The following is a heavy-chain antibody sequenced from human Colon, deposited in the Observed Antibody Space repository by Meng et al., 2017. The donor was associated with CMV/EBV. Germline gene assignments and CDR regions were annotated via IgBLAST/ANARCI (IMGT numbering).Heavy chain of an antibody. CDR2: ISSSSSYI. CDR1: GFTFSSYS. CDR3: ARVPVGATTPPVDY. V-gene: IGHV3-21*01. Sequence: GGSLRLSCAASGFTFSSYSMNWVRQAPGKGLEWVSSISSSSSYIYYADSVKGRFTISRDNAKNSRYLQMNSLGAEDTAVYYCARVPVGATTPPVDYWGQGTLVTVSS. J-gene: IGHJ4*02. D-gene: IGHD1-26*01.